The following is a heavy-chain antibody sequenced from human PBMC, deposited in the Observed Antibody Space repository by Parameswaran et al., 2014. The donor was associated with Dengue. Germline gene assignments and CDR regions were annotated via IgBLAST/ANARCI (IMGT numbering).Heavy chain of an antibody. J-gene: IGHJ4*02. V-gene: IGHV1-69*02. Sequence: WVRQAPGQGLEWMGRIIPILGIANYAQKFQGRVTITADKSTSTAYMELSSLRSEDTAVYYCASQEVISYSSSFWGQGTLVTVSS. CDR3: ASQEVISYSSSF. D-gene: IGHD6-6*01. CDR2: IIPILGIA.